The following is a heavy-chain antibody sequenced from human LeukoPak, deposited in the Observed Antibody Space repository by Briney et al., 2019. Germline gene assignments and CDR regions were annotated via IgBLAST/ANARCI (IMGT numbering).Heavy chain of an antibody. J-gene: IGHJ4*02. Sequence: SETLSLTCAVYGGSFSGYYWSWIRQPPGKGLEWIGEINHSGSTNYNPSLKSRVTISVDTSKNQFSLKLSSVTAADTAVYYCASSPITMVRGVLFDYWGQGTLVTVSS. V-gene: IGHV4-34*01. CDR3: ASSPITMVRGVLFDY. D-gene: IGHD3-10*01. CDR2: INHSGST. CDR1: GGSFSGYY.